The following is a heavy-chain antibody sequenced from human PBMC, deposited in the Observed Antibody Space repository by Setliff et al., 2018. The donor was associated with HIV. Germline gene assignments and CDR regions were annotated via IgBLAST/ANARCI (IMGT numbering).Heavy chain of an antibody. D-gene: IGHD3-10*01. CDR1: GGSISSYY. J-gene: IGHJ2*01. V-gene: IGHV4-4*07. CDR3: ARSALWFGEADWYFDL. CDR2: IYTSGST. Sequence: SETLSLTCTVSGGSISSYYWSWIRQPAGKGLEWIGRIYTSGSTNYNPSLKSRVTMSADKSKNQFSLKLNSVTAADTAVYYCARSALWFGEADWYFDLWGRGTLVTVSS.